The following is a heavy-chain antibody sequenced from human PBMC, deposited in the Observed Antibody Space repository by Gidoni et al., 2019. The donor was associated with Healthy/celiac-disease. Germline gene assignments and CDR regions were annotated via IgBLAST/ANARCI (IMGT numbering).Heavy chain of an antibody. CDR3: ARELGSSGSPVGY. D-gene: IGHD6-19*01. CDR2: IYSGGST. V-gene: IGHV3-53*01. J-gene: IGHJ4*02. CDR1: GFTVSSNY. Sequence: EVQLVESGGGLIQPGGSIRLSCTASGFTVSSNYMSWVRQAPGKGLEWVSVIYSGGSTYYADSVKGRFTISRDNSKNTLYLQMNSLRAEDTAVYYCARELGSSGSPVGYWGQGTLVTVSS.